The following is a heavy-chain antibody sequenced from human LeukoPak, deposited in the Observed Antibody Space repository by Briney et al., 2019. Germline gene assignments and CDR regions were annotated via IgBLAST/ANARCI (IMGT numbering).Heavy chain of an antibody. CDR1: GFTFSSHG. Sequence: GGSLRLSCAASGFTFSSHGMNWVRQAPGKGLEWVSAISGSGDRTSYADSVKGRFTISRDNSKNSLYLLMNSLRAEDTAVFYCAKKVGGVYAFDIWGQGTMVTVSS. V-gene: IGHV3-23*01. D-gene: IGHD3-16*01. CDR3: AKKVGGVYAFDI. CDR2: ISGSGDRT. J-gene: IGHJ3*02.